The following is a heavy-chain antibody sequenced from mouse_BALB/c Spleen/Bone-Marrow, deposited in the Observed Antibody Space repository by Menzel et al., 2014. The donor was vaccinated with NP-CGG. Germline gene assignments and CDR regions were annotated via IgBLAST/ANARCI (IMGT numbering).Heavy chain of an antibody. CDR1: GFTFTDYY. J-gene: IGHJ2*01. Sequence: VQLQQSGGGLVQPGGSLRLSCTTSGFTFTDYYMSWVRQPPGKALEWLGFIRNKANGYTTEYSASVKGRFTISRDSSQSILYLQMNTLRAEDSATYYCARTTGTPYLDYWGQGTTLTVSS. D-gene: IGHD4-1*02. CDR3: ARTTGTPYLDY. V-gene: IGHV7-3*02. CDR2: IRNKANGYTT.